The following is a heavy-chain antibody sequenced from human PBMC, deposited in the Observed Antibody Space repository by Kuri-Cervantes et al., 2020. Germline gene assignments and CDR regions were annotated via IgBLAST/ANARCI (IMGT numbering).Heavy chain of an antibody. Sequence: ESLKISCAASRFTFSRYWLSWIRQPPGKGLEWIGEINHRGSTNYSPSLKSRVTISVDTSKKQFSLKLSSVTAADTAVYYCARGVGSSGYYGGWFDPWGQGTLVTVSS. D-gene: IGHD3-22*01. J-gene: IGHJ5*02. CDR3: ARGVGSSGYYGGWFDP. V-gene: IGHV4-34*01. CDR1: RFTFSRYW. CDR2: INHRGST.